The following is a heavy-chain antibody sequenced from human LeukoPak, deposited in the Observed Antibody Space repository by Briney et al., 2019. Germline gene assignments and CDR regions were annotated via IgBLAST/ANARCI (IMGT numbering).Heavy chain of an antibody. CDR3: AKDYYGSGSPRSDY. J-gene: IGHJ4*02. CDR1: GFAFSFYA. D-gene: IGHD3-10*01. CDR2: IGGSGSGT. V-gene: IGHV3-23*01. Sequence: QTGGSLRLSCVGSGFAFSFYAMTWVRQAPGKGLEWVSAIGGSGSGTHYADSVKGRFTISRDNSKNTLYLQMNSLRVEDTAVYYCAKDYYGSGSPRSDYWGQGTLVTVSS.